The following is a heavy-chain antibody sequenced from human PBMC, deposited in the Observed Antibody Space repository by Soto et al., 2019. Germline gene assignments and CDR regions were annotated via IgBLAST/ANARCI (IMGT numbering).Heavy chain of an antibody. CDR2: IYYSGST. D-gene: IGHD2-2*01. Sequence: PSETLSLTCTVSGGSISSGGYYWGWIRQHPGKGLEWIGYIYYSGSTYYNPSLKSRVTISVDTSKNQFSLKLSSVTAADTAVYYCAREVQLLVWKNYYYYYMDVWGKGTTVTVSS. J-gene: IGHJ6*03. CDR3: AREVQLLVWKNYYYYYMDV. V-gene: IGHV4-31*03. CDR1: GGSISSGGYY.